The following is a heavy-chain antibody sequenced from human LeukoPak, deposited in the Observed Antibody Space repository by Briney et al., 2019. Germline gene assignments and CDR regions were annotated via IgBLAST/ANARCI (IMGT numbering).Heavy chain of an antibody. D-gene: IGHD3-22*01. V-gene: IGHV4-39*07. J-gene: IGHJ2*01. CDR1: GGSISSRSNY. Sequence: SETLSLTCTVSGGSISSRSNYWGWIRQPPGKGLEWIGSISYSGSTYYNPSLKSRVTISVDTSKQQFSLKLSSVTAADTGVYYCATRGGDYESSEYWFFGLWGRGTLVTVSS. CDR2: ISYSGST. CDR3: ATRGGDYESSEYWFFGL.